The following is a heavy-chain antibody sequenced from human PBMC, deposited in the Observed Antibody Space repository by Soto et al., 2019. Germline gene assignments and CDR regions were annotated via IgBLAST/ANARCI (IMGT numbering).Heavy chain of an antibody. CDR2: IWNDGIRK. J-gene: IGHJ4*02. V-gene: IGHV3-33*01. D-gene: IGHD2-21*02. Sequence: GGSLRLSCAASGFTFSKYGMHWVRQAPGKGLEWVALIWNDGIRKVYVDSVKGRFTISRDNSKNTLDLQMNNLRDEDTAVYYCARDGDNDANALDYWGPGTLVTVSS. CDR1: GFTFSKYG. CDR3: ARDGDNDANALDY.